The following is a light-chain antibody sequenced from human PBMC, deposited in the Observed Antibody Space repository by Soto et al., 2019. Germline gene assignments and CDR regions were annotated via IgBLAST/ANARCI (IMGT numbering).Light chain of an antibody. Sequence: EIVLTQSPATLSLSPGERATLSCRASQSVSSSYIAWYQQRPGQTPSLLIYGASTRATGIPDRFSGSGSGTDFTLTISRLEPEDFAGYYCQQYGSSSWTFGQGTKVDI. CDR2: GAS. CDR1: QSVSSSY. V-gene: IGKV3-20*01. CDR3: QQYGSSSWT. J-gene: IGKJ1*01.